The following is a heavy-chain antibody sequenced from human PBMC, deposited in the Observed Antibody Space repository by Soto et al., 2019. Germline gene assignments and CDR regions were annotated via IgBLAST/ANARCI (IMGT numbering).Heavy chain of an antibody. CDR3: ARDGHRSGDF. D-gene: IGHD1-26*01. CDR1: GGSISSYY. J-gene: IGHJ4*02. CDR2: IYYSGST. V-gene: IGHV4-59*01. Sequence: PSETLSLTCTVSGGSISSYYWSWIRHPPGKGLEWIGYIYYSGSTNYNPSLKSRVTMTRDTSISTAYLELSTLTSDDTAVYYCARDGHRSGDFWGQGTLVTVSS.